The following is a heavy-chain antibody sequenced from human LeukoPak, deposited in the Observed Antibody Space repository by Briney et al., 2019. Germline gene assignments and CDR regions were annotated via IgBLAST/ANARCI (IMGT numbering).Heavy chain of an antibody. CDR2: IYPGDSDT. CDR3: ARQGESVGATKGFDY. V-gene: IGHV5-51*01. D-gene: IGHD1-26*01. Sequence: GESLKISCKGSGYSFTSYWISWVRQMPGKGLEWMGIIYPGDSDTRYSPSFQGQVTISADKSISTAYLQWSSLKASDTAMYYCARQGESVGATKGFDYWGQGTLVTVSS. CDR1: GYSFTSYW. J-gene: IGHJ4*02.